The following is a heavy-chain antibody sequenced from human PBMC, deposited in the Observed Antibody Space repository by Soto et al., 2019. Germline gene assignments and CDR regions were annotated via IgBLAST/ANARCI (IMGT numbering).Heavy chain of an antibody. V-gene: IGHV1-18*01. D-gene: IGHD3-10*01. CDR1: EDTFRNYA. CDR2: TRPNNGNT. J-gene: IGHJ4*02. Sequence: VKVSCKASEDTFRNYAISWVRQAPGQGLEWMGWTRPNNGNTKYAQNLQGRVTMTTDTSTSTAYMELRSLRPDDTAVYYCVRDLDGSGSYYTDYWGQGTLVTVSS. CDR3: VRDLDGSGSYYTDY.